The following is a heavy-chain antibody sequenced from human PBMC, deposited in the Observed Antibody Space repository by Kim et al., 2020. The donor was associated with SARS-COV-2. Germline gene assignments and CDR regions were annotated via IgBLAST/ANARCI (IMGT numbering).Heavy chain of an antibody. Sequence: VKGRLTNARDNAKNSLYLQMNSLRDGDTAVYYCARDGAVEEYYGSDTFDYWGQGTLVTVSS. J-gene: IGHJ4*02. CDR3: ARDGAVEEYYGSDTFDY. V-gene: IGHV3-48*02. D-gene: IGHD3-10*01.